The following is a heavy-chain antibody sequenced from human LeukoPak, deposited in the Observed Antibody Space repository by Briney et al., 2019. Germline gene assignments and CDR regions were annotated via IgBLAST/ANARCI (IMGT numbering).Heavy chain of an antibody. CDR2: IYYSGST. V-gene: IGHV4-39*07. J-gene: IGHJ4*02. CDR3: ASSLGISGDY. CDR1: GGSISSSSYY. D-gene: IGHD3-10*01. Sequence: SETLSLTCTVSGGSISSSSYYWGWIRQPPGKGLEWIGSIYYSGSTYYNPSLKSRVTISVDTSKNQSSLKLSSVTAADTAVYYCASSLGISGDYWGQGTLVTVSS.